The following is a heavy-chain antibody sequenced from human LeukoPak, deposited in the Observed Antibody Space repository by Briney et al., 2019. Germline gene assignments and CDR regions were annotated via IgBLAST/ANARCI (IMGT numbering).Heavy chain of an antibody. D-gene: IGHD3-9*01. CDR1: GFTFNNYA. J-gene: IGHJ4*02. Sequence: QPGVSLRLSCAASGFTFNNYAMNCVRQAPGKGLEWVSGITRGGNISYAASVKGRFTISRDTSKSTLFLQMNSLRAEDTAVYYCAKVRDIFTAYYTSFVYWDQGTLVTVSS. V-gene: IGHV3-23*01. CDR2: ITRGGNI. CDR3: AKVRDIFTAYYTSFVY.